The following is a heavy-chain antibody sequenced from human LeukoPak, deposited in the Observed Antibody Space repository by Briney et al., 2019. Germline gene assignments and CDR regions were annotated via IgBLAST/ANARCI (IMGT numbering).Heavy chain of an antibody. D-gene: IGHD2/OR15-2a*01. CDR1: GFSFSITW. V-gene: IGHV3-74*03. CDR2: ITSDGTSI. Sequence: GGSLRLSCAASGFSFSITWMHWVRQVPGQGLVWVARITSDGTSISYAESVKGRFTVSRDDSKNTLYLQMNSLRGDDTAVYYCAKDGTSYYYIYYWGQGTLVTVSS. CDR3: AKDGTSYYYIYY. J-gene: IGHJ4*02.